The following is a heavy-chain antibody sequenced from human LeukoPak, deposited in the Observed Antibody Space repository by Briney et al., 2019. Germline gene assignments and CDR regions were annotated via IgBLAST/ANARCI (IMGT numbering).Heavy chain of an antibody. D-gene: IGHD2-2*01. Sequence: GGSLRLSCAASGFTFTTYAMSWVRQAPGKGLEWVSGISSSGGSTYYADSVKGRFTISRDYSKNTLYLQMNSLRAEDTAVYYCAKDAGVDIVVAPAHGMDVWGQGTTVTVSS. CDR2: ISSSGGST. CDR3: AKDAGVDIVVAPAHGMDV. J-gene: IGHJ6*02. CDR1: GFTFTTYA. V-gene: IGHV3-23*01.